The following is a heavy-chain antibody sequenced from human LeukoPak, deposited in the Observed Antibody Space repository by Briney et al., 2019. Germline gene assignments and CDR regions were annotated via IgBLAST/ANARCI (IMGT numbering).Heavy chain of an antibody. V-gene: IGHV1-2*02. CDR3: ARDQYSSGWYEGDY. J-gene: IGHJ4*02. Sequence: ASVKVSCKASGYTFTGYYMHWERQAPGQGLEWMGWINANSGGTNYTQKFQGRVTMTRDTSISTAYMELSRLRSDDTAVYYCARDQYSSGWYEGDYWGQGTLVTVSS. CDR1: GYTFTGYY. D-gene: IGHD6-19*01. CDR2: INANSGGT.